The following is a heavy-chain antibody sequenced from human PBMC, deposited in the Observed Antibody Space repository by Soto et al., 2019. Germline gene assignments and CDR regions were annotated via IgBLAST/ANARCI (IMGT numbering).Heavy chain of an antibody. CDR2: TSFDGSDK. CDR3: ARAVGMTTVNLDY. Sequence: GGSLRLSCAASGFTFGNYAMHWVRQAPGRGLEWVAVTSFDGSDKYNADSVKGRFTISRDNSKNTLYLQMSSLRPEDTGVYFCARAVGMTTVNLDYWGQGTLVTVSS. V-gene: IGHV3-30*04. CDR1: GFTFGNYA. D-gene: IGHD1-26*01. J-gene: IGHJ4*02.